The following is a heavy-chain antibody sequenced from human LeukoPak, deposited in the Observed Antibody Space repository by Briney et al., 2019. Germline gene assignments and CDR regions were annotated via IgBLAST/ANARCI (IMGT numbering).Heavy chain of an antibody. CDR1: GFTFRNYG. CDR3: ARGRLVVTALDY. Sequence: PGGSLRLSCVVSGFTFRNYGMHWVRQAPGKGLEWVAFIRYDGSNKYYADFVKGRFTISRDNSKNTLYLQMNGLRAEDTAVYYCARGRLVVTALDYWGQGTLVTVSS. D-gene: IGHD2-21*02. J-gene: IGHJ4*02. CDR2: IRYDGSNK. V-gene: IGHV3-30*02.